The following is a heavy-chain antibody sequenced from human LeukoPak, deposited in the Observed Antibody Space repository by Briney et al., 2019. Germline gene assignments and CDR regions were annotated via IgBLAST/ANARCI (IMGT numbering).Heavy chain of an antibody. Sequence: GGSLRLSCAASGFTVSSNYMTWVRQAPGKGLEWVSVIYRAGNTYYADSVKGRFTISRDNSKNTVYLQMNSLRAENTAVYYCATFSYAGNAGGSVGPWGQGTLVTVSS. CDR3: ATFSYAGNAGGSVGP. CDR1: GFTVSSNY. CDR2: IYRAGNT. D-gene: IGHD4-23*01. J-gene: IGHJ5*02. V-gene: IGHV3-53*01.